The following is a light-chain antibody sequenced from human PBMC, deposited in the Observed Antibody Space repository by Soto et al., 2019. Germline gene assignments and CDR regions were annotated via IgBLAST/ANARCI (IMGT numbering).Light chain of an antibody. V-gene: IGKV1-5*03. Sequence: DIQMTQSPSTLSASVGDRVTITCRASQSISDWLAWFQLKPGKAPKLLIYKASSLESGVPSRFSGSGSGTEFTLTISSLQPDDFATYYCQQYNSYSRTFGQGAKVDI. CDR3: QQYNSYSRT. J-gene: IGKJ1*01. CDR1: QSISDW. CDR2: KAS.